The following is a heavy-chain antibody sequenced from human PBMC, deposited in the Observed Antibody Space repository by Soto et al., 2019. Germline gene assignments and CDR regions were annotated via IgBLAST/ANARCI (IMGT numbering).Heavy chain of an antibody. CDR2: IYYSGST. Sequence: SETLALTCTGSGDSIKNYYWNWIRQSPGKGLEWIGYIYYSGSTNYNPSLKSRVTISVETSKNQISPKLKSVTAADTAVYYCARDKDIWLRWGGFDPWGQGVLVTVSS. CDR1: GDSIKNYY. D-gene: IGHD3-10*01. V-gene: IGHV4-59*01. J-gene: IGHJ5*02. CDR3: ARDKDIWLRWGGFDP.